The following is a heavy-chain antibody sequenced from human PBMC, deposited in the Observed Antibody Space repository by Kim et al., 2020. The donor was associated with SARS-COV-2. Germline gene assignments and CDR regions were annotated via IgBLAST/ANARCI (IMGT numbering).Heavy chain of an antibody. CDR3: AGDRAPKAQDYYDSSGPGDWFDP. V-gene: IGHV1-46*01. CDR1: GYTFTSYY. CDR2: INPSGGST. Sequence: ASVKVSCKASGYTFTSYYMHWVRQAPGQGLEWMGIINPSGGSTSYAQKFQGRVTMTRDTSTSTVYMELSSLRSEDTAVYYCAGDRAPKAQDYYDSSGPGDWFDPWGQGTLVTVSS. D-gene: IGHD3-22*01. J-gene: IGHJ5*02.